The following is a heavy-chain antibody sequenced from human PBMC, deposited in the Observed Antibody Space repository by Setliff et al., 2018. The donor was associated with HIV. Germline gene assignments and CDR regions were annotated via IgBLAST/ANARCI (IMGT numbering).Heavy chain of an antibody. J-gene: IGHJ3*01. CDR2: IHSSGTT. Sequence: PSATLSLTCTVSGGSFSSSTYSWGWIRQPPGMGLEWIGSIHSSGTTYYNPSLKSRVAISVDTSRSQFSLKLRSVTAADTAVYYCARHKTNYDFYAFDVWGQGTMVTVSS. V-gene: IGHV4-39*01. CDR3: ARHKTNYDFYAFDV. D-gene: IGHD3-3*01. CDR1: GGSFSSSTYS.